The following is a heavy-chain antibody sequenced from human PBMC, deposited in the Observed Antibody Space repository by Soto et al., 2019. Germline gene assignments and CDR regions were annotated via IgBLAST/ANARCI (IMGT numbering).Heavy chain of an antibody. CDR1: GFSLSTSGVG. V-gene: IGHV2-5*02. J-gene: IGHJ4*02. CDR2: IYWDDDK. Sequence: QITLKESGPTLVKPTQTLTLTCTFSGFSLSTSGVGVGWIRQPPGKALEWLTLIYWDDDKRYRSSLKSRLTISKDTSKNQVVLTMTNMDPVDTATYYCAHRRRYNNTWYAGFDYWGQGTLVTVSS. D-gene: IGHD6-13*01. CDR3: AHRRRYNNTWYAGFDY.